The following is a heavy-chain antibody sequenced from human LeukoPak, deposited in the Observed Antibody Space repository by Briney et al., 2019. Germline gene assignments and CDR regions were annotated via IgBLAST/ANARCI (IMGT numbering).Heavy chain of an antibody. J-gene: IGHJ4*02. CDR2: ISSSSTI. CDR1: GFTFSSYS. D-gene: IGHD3-10*01. Sequence: PGGSLRLSCAASGFTFSSYSMNWVRQAPGKGLEWGSYISSSSTIYYADSVKGRFTISRDNAKNSLYLQMNSLRAEDTAVYYCARGGVLLWFGEREYFDYWGQGTLVTVSS. V-gene: IGHV3-48*01. CDR3: ARGGVLLWFGEREYFDY.